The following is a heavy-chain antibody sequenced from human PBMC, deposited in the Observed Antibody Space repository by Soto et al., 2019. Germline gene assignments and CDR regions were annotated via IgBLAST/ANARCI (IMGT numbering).Heavy chain of an antibody. CDR3: AGNWNDGDDYFDY. CDR1: GYTFTGYY. CDR2: INPNSGGT. J-gene: IGHJ4*02. D-gene: IGHD1-1*01. V-gene: IGHV1-2*02. Sequence: VASVKVSCKASGYTFTGYYMHWVRQAPGQGFEWMGWINPNSGGTNYAQKFQGRVAMTRDTSISTVYMELSRLRSDDTAVYHCAGNWNDGDDYFDYWGQGTLVTVSS.